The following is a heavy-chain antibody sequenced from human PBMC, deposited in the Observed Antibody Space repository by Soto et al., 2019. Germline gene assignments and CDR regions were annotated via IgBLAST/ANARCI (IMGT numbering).Heavy chain of an antibody. CDR1: GFTFSSYA. CDR2: ISGSGGST. V-gene: IGHV3-23*01. Sequence: EVQLLESGGGLVQPGGSLRLSCAASGFTFSSYAMSWVRQAPGKGLEWVSAISGSGGSTYYADSVKGRFTISRDNSKNTLYLQMNSLRAEDTAVYYGAKDQDDYGDTNWFDPWGQGTLVTVSS. D-gene: IGHD4-17*01. J-gene: IGHJ5*02. CDR3: AKDQDDYGDTNWFDP.